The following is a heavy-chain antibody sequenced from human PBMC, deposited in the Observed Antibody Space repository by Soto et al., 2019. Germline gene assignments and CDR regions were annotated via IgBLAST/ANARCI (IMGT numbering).Heavy chain of an antibody. CDR2: INAGNGNT. D-gene: IGHD5-12*01. CDR3: ARARRGYSGYDQGYYYYGMDV. J-gene: IGHJ6*02. Sequence: VASVKVSCKASGYTFTSYAMHWVRQAPGQRLEWMGWINAGNGNTKYSQKFQGRVTITRDTSASTAYMELSSLRSEDTAVYYCARARRGYSGYDQGYYYYGMDVWGQGTTVTVSS. V-gene: IGHV1-3*01. CDR1: GYTFTSYA.